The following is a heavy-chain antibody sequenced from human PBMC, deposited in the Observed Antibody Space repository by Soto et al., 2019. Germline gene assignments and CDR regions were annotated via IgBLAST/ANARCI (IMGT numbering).Heavy chain of an antibody. CDR2: IVVGSGNT. CDR1: GFTFTSSA. J-gene: IGHJ6*02. V-gene: IGHV1-58*01. Sequence: QMQLVQSGPEVKKPGTSVKVSCKASGFTFTSSAVQWVRQARGQRLEWIGWIVVGSGNTNYAQKFQERVTITRDMSTSTAYMELSSLRSEDTAVYYCAAGRGYMEWELMPYYYGMDVWGQGTTVTVSS. D-gene: IGHD1-26*01. CDR3: AAGRGYMEWELMPYYYGMDV.